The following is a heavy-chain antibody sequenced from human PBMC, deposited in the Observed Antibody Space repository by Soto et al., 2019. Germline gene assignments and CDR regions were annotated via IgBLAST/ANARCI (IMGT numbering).Heavy chain of an antibody. CDR2: IIPIFGTA. V-gene: IGHV1-69*12. CDR3: ARDGNGSATTVTNWFDP. CDR1: VGTFSSYA. D-gene: IGHD4-17*01. J-gene: IGHJ5*02. Sequence: QVQLVQSGAEVKKPGSSVKVSCKASVGTFSSYAISWVRQAPGQGLEWMGGIIPIFGTANYAQKFQGRVTITADESTSTAYMELSSLRSEDTAVYYCARDGNGSATTVTNWFDPWGQGTLVTVSS.